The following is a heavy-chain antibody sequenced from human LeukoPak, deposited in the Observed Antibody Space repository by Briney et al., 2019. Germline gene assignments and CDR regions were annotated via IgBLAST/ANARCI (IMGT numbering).Heavy chain of an antibody. Sequence: ASVKVSCKAPGYTFTGYYMHWVRQAPGQGLEWMGWINPNSGGTNYAQKFQGRVTMTRDTSISTAYMELSRLRSDDTAVYYCARGKSRYYYMDVWGKGTTVTVSS. V-gene: IGHV1-2*02. CDR3: ARGKSRYYYMDV. J-gene: IGHJ6*03. CDR1: GYTFTGYY. CDR2: INPNSGGT.